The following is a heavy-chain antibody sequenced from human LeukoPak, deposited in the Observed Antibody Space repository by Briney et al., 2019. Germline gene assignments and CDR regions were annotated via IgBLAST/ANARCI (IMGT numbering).Heavy chain of an antibody. V-gene: IGHV1-69*05. CDR3: ARDSGGEQWLVPFDY. CDR1: GGTFSSYA. CDR2: IIPIFGTA. D-gene: IGHD6-19*01. J-gene: IGHJ4*02. Sequence: SVKVSWKASGGTFSSYAISWVRQAPGQELEWMGRIIPIFGTANYAQKFQGRVTITTDESTSTAYMELSSLRSEDTAVYYCARDSGGEQWLVPFDYWGQGTLVTVSS.